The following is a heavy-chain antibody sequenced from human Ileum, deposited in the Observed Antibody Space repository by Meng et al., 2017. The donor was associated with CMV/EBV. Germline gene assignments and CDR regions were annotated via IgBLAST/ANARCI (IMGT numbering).Heavy chain of an antibody. CDR3: ARDRGSYLAYFDY. V-gene: IGHV1-18*01. J-gene: IGHJ4*02. Sequence: KDAGYTINEESSSGVRKAPGQGLERMGRIRTKNGNKKKEKSIKGRDTMTRDPSTNTAYMELRSLRSDDTAVYYCARDRGSYLAYFDYWGQGTLVTVSS. CDR1: GYTINEES. D-gene: IGHD1-26*01. CDR2: IRTKNGNK.